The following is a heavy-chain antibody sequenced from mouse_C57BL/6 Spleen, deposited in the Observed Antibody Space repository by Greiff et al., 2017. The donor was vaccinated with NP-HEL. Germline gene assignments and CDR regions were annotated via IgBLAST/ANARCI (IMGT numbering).Heavy chain of an antibody. Sequence: QVQLQQSGAELVRPGASVKLSCKASGYTFTDYYINWVKQRPGQGLEWIARIYPGSGNTYYNEKFKGKATLTAEKSSSTAYMQLSSLTSEDSAVYFCARWITTVVAGDYFDYWGQGTTLTVSS. D-gene: IGHD1-1*01. CDR2: IYPGSGNT. J-gene: IGHJ2*01. CDR3: ARWITTVVAGDYFDY. V-gene: IGHV1-76*01. CDR1: GYTFTDYY.